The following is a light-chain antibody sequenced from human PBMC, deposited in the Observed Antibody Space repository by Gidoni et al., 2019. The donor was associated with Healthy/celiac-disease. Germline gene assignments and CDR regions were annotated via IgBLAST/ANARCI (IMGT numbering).Light chain of an antibody. CDR1: QDISNY. J-gene: IGKJ2*01. CDR3: QQYDNLPYT. Sequence: DIQMSQSPSSLSASVGDRVPITCQAGQDISNYLNWYQQKPGKAPKLLIYDASNLETGVPSRFSGSGSGTDFTVTISSLQPEDIATYYCQQYDNLPYTFGQGTKLEIK. CDR2: DAS. V-gene: IGKV1-33*01.